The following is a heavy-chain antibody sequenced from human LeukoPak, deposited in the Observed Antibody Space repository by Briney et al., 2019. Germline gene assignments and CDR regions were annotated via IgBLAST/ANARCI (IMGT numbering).Heavy chain of an antibody. D-gene: IGHD3-22*01. CDR3: ARALYDSDGYPGGDY. Sequence: ASVKVSCKASGGTFSSYAISWVRQAPGQGLEWMGGIIPIFGTANYAQKFQGRVTITTDESTSTAYMELRSLRSDDTAVYYCARALYDSDGYPGGDYWGQGTLVTVSS. CDR1: GGTFSSYA. J-gene: IGHJ4*02. CDR2: IIPIFGTA. V-gene: IGHV1-69*05.